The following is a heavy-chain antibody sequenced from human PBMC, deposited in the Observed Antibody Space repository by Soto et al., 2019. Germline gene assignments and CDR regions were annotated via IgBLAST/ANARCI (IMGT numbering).Heavy chain of an antibody. CDR1: GFTFSSYA. Sequence: GGSLRLSCAAPGFTFSSYAMSWVRQAPGKGLEWVSAISGSGGSTYYADSVKGRFTISRDNSKNTLYLQMNSLRAEDTAVYYCAKGLEYYDFWSGYFGHPTSLYYYYGMDVWGQGTTVTVSS. J-gene: IGHJ6*02. V-gene: IGHV3-23*01. CDR2: ISGSGGST. D-gene: IGHD3-3*01. CDR3: AKGLEYYDFWSGYFGHPTSLYYYYGMDV.